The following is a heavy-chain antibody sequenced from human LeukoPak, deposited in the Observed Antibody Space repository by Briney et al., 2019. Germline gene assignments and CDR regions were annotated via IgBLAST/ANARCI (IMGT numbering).Heavy chain of an antibody. D-gene: IGHD2-21*02. V-gene: IGHV4-34*01. CDR1: GGSFSGYY. CDR2: INHSGST. J-gene: IGHJ3*02. CDR3: ARGTVVTTRAFDI. Sequence: SETLSLTCAVYGGSFSGYYWSWIRQPPGKGLEWIGEINHSGSTNYNPSLKSRVTISVDTSKNQFSLKLSSVTAADTAVYYCARGTVVTTRAFDIWGQGTMVTVSS.